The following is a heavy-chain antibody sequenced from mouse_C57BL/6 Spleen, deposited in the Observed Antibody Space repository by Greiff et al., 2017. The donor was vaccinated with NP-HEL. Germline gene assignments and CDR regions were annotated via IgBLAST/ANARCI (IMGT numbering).Heavy chain of an antibody. CDR3: ARHWTGWFAN. CDR2: IDPSDSYT. V-gene: IGHV1-69*01. J-gene: IGHJ3*01. Sequence: QVQLQQPEAELVKPGASVKLSCKASGDTFTSYWMHWVKQRPGQGLEWMGEIDPSDSYTNYNQTFKGKSTLTVDKSSSTAYMQLSSLTSEDSAVYYCARHWTGWFANWGQGTLVTVSA. CDR1: GDTFTSYW. D-gene: IGHD4-1*01.